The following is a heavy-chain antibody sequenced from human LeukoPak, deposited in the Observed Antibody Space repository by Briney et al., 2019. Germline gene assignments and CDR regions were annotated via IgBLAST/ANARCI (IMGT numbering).Heavy chain of an antibody. CDR3: ARVAAAGNYYFDY. D-gene: IGHD6-13*01. V-gene: IGHV4-59*12. Sequence: SETLCLTCTVSGGSISSYYWSWIRQPPGKGLEWIGYIYYSGSTNYNPSLKSRVTISIDTSKNQFSLRLSSVTAADTAVYFCARVAAAGNYYFDYWGQGTLVTVSS. CDR2: IYYSGST. J-gene: IGHJ4*02. CDR1: GGSISSYY.